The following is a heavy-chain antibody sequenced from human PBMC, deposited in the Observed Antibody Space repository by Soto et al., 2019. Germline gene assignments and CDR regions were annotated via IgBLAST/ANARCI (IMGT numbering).Heavy chain of an antibody. CDR3: ARHKSIAVAAPRLVGYLNWFDP. J-gene: IGHJ5*02. D-gene: IGHD6-19*01. CDR1: GGSISSSSYY. CDR2: IYYSGST. Sequence: SVSGGSISSSSYYWGWIRQPPGKGLEWIGSIYYSGSTYYNPSLKSRVTISVDTSKNQFSLKLSSVTAADTAVYYCARHKSIAVAAPRLVGYLNWFDPWGQGTLVTSPQ. V-gene: IGHV4-39*01.